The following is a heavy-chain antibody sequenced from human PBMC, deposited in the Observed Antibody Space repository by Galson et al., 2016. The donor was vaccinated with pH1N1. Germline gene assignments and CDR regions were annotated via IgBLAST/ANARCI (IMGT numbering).Heavy chain of an antibody. CDR2: IYWDDDK. Sequence: PALVKPTQTLTLTCTFSGFSLSTSGVGVGWIRQPPGKALEWLALIYWDDDKRYGPSLKSRLTITKDTSKNLVVLTMTNMDPVDTATYYCAHTGFGEFLGYFDYWGQGTLVTVSS. CDR1: GFSLSTSGVG. D-gene: IGHD3-10*01. J-gene: IGHJ4*02. V-gene: IGHV2-5*05. CDR3: AHTGFGEFLGYFDY.